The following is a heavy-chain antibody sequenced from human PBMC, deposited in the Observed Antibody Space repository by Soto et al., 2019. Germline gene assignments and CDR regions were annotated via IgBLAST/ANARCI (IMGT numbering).Heavy chain of an antibody. CDR3: AREALPSYYDFWSGYHPDDYYYYYGMDV. D-gene: IGHD3-3*01. Sequence: GGSLRLSCAASGFTFSSYSMNWVRQAPGKGLEWVSSISSSSSYIYYADSVKGRFTISRDNAKNSLYLQMNSLRAEDTAVYYCAREALPSYYDFWSGYHPDDYYYYYGMDVWGQGTTVTV. CDR1: GFTFSSYS. V-gene: IGHV3-21*01. J-gene: IGHJ6*02. CDR2: ISSSSSYI.